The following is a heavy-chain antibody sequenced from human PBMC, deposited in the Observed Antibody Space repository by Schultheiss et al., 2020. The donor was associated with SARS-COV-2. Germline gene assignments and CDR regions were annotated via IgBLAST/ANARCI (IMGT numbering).Heavy chain of an antibody. D-gene: IGHD6-13*01. CDR3: ARGTLAAAGGGVDY. CDR1: GFTVSNNY. V-gene: IGHV3-53*01. CDR2: IYSGGST. J-gene: IGHJ4*02. Sequence: GGSLRLSCAASGFTVSNNYMNWVRQAPGRGLEWVSVIYSGGSTHYADSVKGRFTISRDNSKNTLYLQMHSLRAEDTAVYYCARGTLAAAGGGVDYWGLGTLVTVSS.